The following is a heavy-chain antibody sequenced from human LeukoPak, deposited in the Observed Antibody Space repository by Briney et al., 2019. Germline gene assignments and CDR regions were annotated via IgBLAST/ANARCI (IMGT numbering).Heavy chain of an antibody. CDR2: INPSGGST. CDR1: GYTFTSYY. CDR3: ARASALARTNLNQYNWFDP. D-gene: IGHD1-1*01. J-gene: IGHJ5*02. V-gene: IGHV1-46*01. Sequence: ASVKVSCKASGYTFTSYYMHWVRQAPGQGLEWMGIINPSGGSTSYAQKFQGRVTMTRDTSTSTVYMELSSLRSEDTAVYYCARASALARTNLNQYNWFDPWGQGTLVTVSS.